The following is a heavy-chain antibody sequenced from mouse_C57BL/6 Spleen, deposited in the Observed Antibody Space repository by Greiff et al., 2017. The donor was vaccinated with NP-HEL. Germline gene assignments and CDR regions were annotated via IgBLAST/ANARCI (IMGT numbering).Heavy chain of an antibody. J-gene: IGHJ2*01. V-gene: IGHV5-9*01. CDR3: ARQGPTVVATRYFDY. CDR2: ISGGGGNT. CDR1: GFTFSSYT. D-gene: IGHD1-1*01. Sequence: VQLVESGGGLVKPGGSLKLSCAASGFTFSSYTMSWVRQTPEKRLEWVATISGGGGNTYYPDSVKGRFTISRDNAKNTRYLQMSSLRSEDTALYYCARQGPTVVATRYFDYWGQGTTLTVSS.